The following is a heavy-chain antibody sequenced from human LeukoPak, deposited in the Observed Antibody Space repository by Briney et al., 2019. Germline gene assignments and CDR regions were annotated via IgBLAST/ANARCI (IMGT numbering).Heavy chain of an antibody. CDR2: IYSGGST. CDR3: ARSSYDILTGSHYFDY. V-gene: IGHV3-53*01. D-gene: IGHD3-9*01. Sequence: GGSLRLSCAASGFTVSSNYMSWVRQAPGKGLEWVSVIYSGGSTYYADSVKGRFTISRDNSKNTLYLQMNSLRAEDTAVYYCARSSYDILTGSHYFDYWGQGTPVTVSS. J-gene: IGHJ4*02. CDR1: GFTVSSNY.